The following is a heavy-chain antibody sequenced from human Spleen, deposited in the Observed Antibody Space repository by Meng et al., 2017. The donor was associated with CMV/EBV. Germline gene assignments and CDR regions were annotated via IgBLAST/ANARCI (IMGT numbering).Heavy chain of an antibody. D-gene: IGHD3-3*01. CDR2: MNPNSGNT. CDR3: ARSPDFWSGHFDF. Sequence: ASVKVSCKASGYTFSSYDINWVRQATGQGLEWMGWMNPNSGNTGYAQKFQGRVTITRNTSINTAYMELTSLRFDDTAVYYCARSPDFWSGHFDFWGLGTLVTVSS. CDR1: GYTFSSYD. V-gene: IGHV1-8*03. J-gene: IGHJ4*02.